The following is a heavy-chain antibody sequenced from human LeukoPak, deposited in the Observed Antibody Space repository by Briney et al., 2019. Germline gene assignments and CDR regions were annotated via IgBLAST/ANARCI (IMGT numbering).Heavy chain of an antibody. V-gene: IGHV4-39*07. J-gene: IGHJ5*02. CDR1: GGSISSSSYY. CDR2: IYYSGST. D-gene: IGHD6-13*01. CDR3: ARVVAAAGIWWFDP. Sequence: SETLSLTCTVSGGSISSSSYYWGWIRQPPGKGLEWIGSIYYSGSTYYNPSLKSRVTISVDTSKNQFSLKLSSVTAADTDVYYCARVVAAAGIWWFDPWGQGTLVTVSS.